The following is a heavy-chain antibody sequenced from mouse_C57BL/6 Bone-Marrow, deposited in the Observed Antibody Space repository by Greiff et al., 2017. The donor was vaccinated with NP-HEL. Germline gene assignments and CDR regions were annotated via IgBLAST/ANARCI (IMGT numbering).Heavy chain of an antibody. CDR1: GYTFTSYW. J-gene: IGHJ2*01. D-gene: IGHD3-2*02. V-gene: IGHV1-55*01. CDR2: IYPGSGST. CDR3: ARGQLRLDYFDY. Sequence: VQLQQPGAELVKPGASVKMSCKASGYTFTSYWITWVKQRPGQGLEWIGDIYPGSGSTYYNEKFKSKATLTVDTSSSTAYMQLSSLTSEDSAVYYCARGQLRLDYFDYWGQGTTLTVSS.